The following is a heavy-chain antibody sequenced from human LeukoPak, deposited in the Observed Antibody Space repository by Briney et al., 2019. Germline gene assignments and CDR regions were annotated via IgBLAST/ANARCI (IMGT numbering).Heavy chain of an antibody. CDR3: ARAQDERNFDY. V-gene: IGHV4-34*01. J-gene: IGHJ4*02. Sequence: SETLSLTCAVYGGSFSGYYWSWIRQPPGKGLEWIGEINHSGSTNYNPSLKSRVTISVDTSKSQFSLKLSSVTAADTAVYYCARAQDERNFDYWGQGTLVTVSS. CDR2: INHSGST. CDR1: GGSFSGYY. D-gene: IGHD2-15*01.